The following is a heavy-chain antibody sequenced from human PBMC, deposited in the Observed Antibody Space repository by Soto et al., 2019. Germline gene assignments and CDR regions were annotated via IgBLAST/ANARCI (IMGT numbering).Heavy chain of an antibody. CDR3: ARDLWGYCGADCYPLDV. CDR1: GGSISSYY. J-gene: IGHJ6*02. V-gene: IGHV4-59*01. Sequence: QVRLQESGPGLVKPSETLSLTCTVSGGSISSYYWSWIRQPPGKGLEWIGYMYNTGSTIYNPSLKRRVTLSVDTSKNQCSLKLNSVTAADTAVYYCARDLWGYCGADCYPLDVWGQGTMVTVSS. D-gene: IGHD2-21*02. CDR2: MYNTGST.